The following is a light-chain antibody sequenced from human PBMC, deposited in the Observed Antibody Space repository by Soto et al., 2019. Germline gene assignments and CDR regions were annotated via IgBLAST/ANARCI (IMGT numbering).Light chain of an antibody. CDR2: DAS. J-gene: IGKJ1*01. V-gene: IGKV1-5*01. Sequence: DIQMNQSPSTLSASVGDRVTITCRASQSIDNWLAWYQQKPGKAPKLLIYDASNLESGVPSRFSGSGSGTEFTLSISSLQPDDFATYYCQRYNSYSSFGQGTKVDIK. CDR1: QSIDNW. CDR3: QRYNSYSS.